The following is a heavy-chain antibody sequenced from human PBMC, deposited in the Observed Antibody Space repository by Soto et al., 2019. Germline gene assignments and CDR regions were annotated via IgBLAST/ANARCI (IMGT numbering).Heavy chain of an antibody. V-gene: IGHV3-7*01. CDR3: ARDGYCSGGRCYRRNDY. Sequence: EVQLVESGGGLVQPGGSLRLSCAASGLTFSGYWMTWARQAPGKGLEWVAQIKDDGSEKFYGDSVKGRFTISRDNADNLLYLQMNSLRAEDTAVYFCARDGYCSGGRCYRRNDYWGQGTLVIVSS. CDR1: GLTFSGYW. CDR2: IKDDGSEK. D-gene: IGHD2-15*01. J-gene: IGHJ4*02.